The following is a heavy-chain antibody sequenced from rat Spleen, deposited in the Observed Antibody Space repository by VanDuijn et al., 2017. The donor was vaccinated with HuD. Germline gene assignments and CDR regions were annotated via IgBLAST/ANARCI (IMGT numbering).Heavy chain of an antibody. V-gene: IGHV5-7*01. CDR1: GFTFTNYD. CDR3: TRGYYVDS. CDR2: ISYDGSTP. Sequence: EVQVVESGGGIVQPGRSMKLSCAASGFTFTNYDMVWVRQAPTKGLKWVASISYDGSTPYYRDSVKGRFTISRDNAKSTRYLQMDSLRSEDTATYYCTRGYYVDSWGQGVMVTVSS. J-gene: IGHJ2*01.